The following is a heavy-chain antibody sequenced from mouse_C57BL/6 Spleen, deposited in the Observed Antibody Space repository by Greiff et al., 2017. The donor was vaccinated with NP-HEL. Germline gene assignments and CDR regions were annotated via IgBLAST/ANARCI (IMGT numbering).Heavy chain of an antibody. Sequence: ASGYTFTSYWMHWVKQRPGRGLEWIGRIDPNSGGTKHNEKFKSKATLTVDKPSSTAYMQLSSLTSEDSAVFYCASDSSGDFDYWGQGTTLTVSS. D-gene: IGHD3-2*02. J-gene: IGHJ2*01. CDR1: GYTFTSYW. CDR3: ASDSSGDFDY. V-gene: IGHV1-72*01. CDR2: IDPNSGGT.